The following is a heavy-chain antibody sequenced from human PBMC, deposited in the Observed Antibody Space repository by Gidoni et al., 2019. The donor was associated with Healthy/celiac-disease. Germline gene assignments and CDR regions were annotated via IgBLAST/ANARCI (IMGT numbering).Heavy chain of an antibody. V-gene: IGHV3-30*04. CDR3: ARDSDGYCSSTSCYRAYYYYYYGMDV. D-gene: IGHD2-2*01. CDR1: GFTFSSYA. J-gene: IGHJ6*02. Sequence: QVQLVESGGGVVQPGRSLRLSCAASGFTFSSYAMHWVRQAPGKGLEWVAVISYDGSNKYYADSVKGRFTISRDNSKNTLYLQMNSLRAEDTAVYYCARDSDGYCSSTSCYRAYYYYYYGMDVWGQGTTVTVSS. CDR2: ISYDGSNK.